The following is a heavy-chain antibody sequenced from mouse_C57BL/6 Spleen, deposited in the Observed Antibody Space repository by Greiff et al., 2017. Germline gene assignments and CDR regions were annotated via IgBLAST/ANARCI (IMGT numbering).Heavy chain of an antibody. Sequence: EVKLMESGPGMVKPSQSLSLTCTVTGYSITSGYDWHWIRHFPGNKLEWMGYISYSGSTNYNPSLKSRISITHDTSKNHFFLKLNSVTTEDTATYYCARAYYDYDEAWFAYWGQGTLVTVSA. CDR2: ISYSGST. CDR3: ARAYYDYDEAWFAY. CDR1: GYSITSGYD. D-gene: IGHD2-4*01. J-gene: IGHJ3*01. V-gene: IGHV3-1*01.